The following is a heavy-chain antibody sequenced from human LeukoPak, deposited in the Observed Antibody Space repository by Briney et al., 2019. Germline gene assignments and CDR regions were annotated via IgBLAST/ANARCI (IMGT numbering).Heavy chain of an antibody. CDR1: GYSFTSYW. CDR3: ARRLTHSYGYVWFDP. D-gene: IGHD5-18*01. CDR2: IDPSDSYT. Sequence: GESLKISCKGSGYSFTSYWISWVRQMPGKGLEWMGRIDPSDSYTNYSPSFQGHVTISADKSISTAYLQWSSLKASGTAMYYCARRLTHSYGYVWFDPWGQGTLVTVSS. J-gene: IGHJ5*02. V-gene: IGHV5-10-1*01.